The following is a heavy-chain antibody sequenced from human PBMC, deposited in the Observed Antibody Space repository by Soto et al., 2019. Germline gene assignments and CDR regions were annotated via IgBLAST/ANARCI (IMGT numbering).Heavy chain of an antibody. J-gene: IGHJ5*02. D-gene: IGHD5-12*01. CDR1: GYTFTSYG. Sequence: GASVKVSCKASGYTFTSYGISWVRQAPGQGLEWMGWISAYNGNTNYAQKLQGRVTMTTDTSTSTAYMELRSLRSDDTAVYYCARVPSRGEYSGYNWFDPWGQGTLVTVSS. V-gene: IGHV1-18*01. CDR3: ARVPSRGEYSGYNWFDP. CDR2: ISAYNGNT.